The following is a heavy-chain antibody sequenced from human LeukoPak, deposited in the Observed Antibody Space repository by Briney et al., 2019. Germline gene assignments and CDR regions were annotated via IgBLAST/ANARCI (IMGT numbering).Heavy chain of an antibody. Sequence: PGGSLRLSCAVFGFTFSNFWMSWVRQAPGRGLEWVANIHPEGNEKYHVESVKGRFTISRDNAKNSLFLQMNGLRVEDTAVYYCARGDAFSGDHWGQGTLVTVSS. CDR2: IHPEGNEK. J-gene: IGHJ4*02. CDR3: ARGDAFSGDH. CDR1: GFTFSNFW. V-gene: IGHV3-7*04.